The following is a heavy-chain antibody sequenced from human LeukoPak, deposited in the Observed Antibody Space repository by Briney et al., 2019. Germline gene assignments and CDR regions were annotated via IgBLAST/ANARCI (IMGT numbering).Heavy chain of an antibody. V-gene: IGHV4-59*01. J-gene: IGHJ3*02. CDR1: AGSISGYY. CDR2: IFYSGST. Sequence: SETLSLTCTASAGSISGYYWNWIRQPPGKGLEWIGYIFYSGSTDYNPSLKSRVTISVDTSKNQFSLKLSSVTAEDTAVYYCARGFSKYPTYHAFDIWGQGTMVTVSS. CDR3: ARGFSKYPTYHAFDI. D-gene: IGHD2-2*02.